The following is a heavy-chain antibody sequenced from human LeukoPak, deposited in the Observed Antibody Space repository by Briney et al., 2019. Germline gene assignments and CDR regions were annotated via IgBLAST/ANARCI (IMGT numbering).Heavy chain of an antibody. V-gene: IGHV1-18*01. Sequence: ASVKVSCKASGYTFTSYTITWVRQAPGQGLEWMGWISAYNGNTNYAQKLQGRVTMTTDTSTSTAYMELRSLRSDDTAVYYCASCSGGSCSTRRFYMDVWGKGTTVTVSS. D-gene: IGHD2-15*01. CDR1: GYTFTSYT. CDR2: ISAYNGNT. J-gene: IGHJ6*03. CDR3: ASCSGGSCSTRRFYMDV.